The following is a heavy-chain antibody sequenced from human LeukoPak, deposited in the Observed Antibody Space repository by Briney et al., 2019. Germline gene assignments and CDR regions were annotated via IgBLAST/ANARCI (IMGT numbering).Heavy chain of an antibody. CDR2: IKEDGSEK. CDR3: ARYRGLGGGYYFDY. J-gene: IGHJ4*02. D-gene: IGHD5-12*01. Sequence: WGSLRLPCAVSGFTFSNHWMGWVRQAPGKGLEWVANIKEDGSEKYYVDSVKGRFTISRDNAKNSLYLQMNSLRAEDTAVYYCARYRGLGGGYYFDYWGQGMLITVSS. V-gene: IGHV3-7*04. CDR1: GFTFSNHW.